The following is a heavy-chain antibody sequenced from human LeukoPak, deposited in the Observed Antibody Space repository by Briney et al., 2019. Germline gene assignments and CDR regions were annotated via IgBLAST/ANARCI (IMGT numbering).Heavy chain of an antibody. CDR1: GGSISSNNW. D-gene: IGHD4-17*01. CDR2: LYHSGST. V-gene: IGHV4-4*02. J-gene: IGHJ2*01. Sequence: SETLSLTCAVSGGSISSNNWWSWVRQSPGKRLEWIGELYHSGSTNYNPSLKSRVTISVDKSKNQFSLKLTSVTAADTAVYYCARDDGEPFDLWGRGTLVTVSS. CDR3: ARDDGEPFDL.